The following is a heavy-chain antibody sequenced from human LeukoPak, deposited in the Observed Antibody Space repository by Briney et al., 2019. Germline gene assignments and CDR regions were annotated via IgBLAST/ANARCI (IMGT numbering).Heavy chain of an antibody. D-gene: IGHD6-13*01. V-gene: IGHV3-23*01. CDR1: GFTFSSYA. CDR2: ISGSGGST. J-gene: IGHJ5*02. CDR3: AKTGSSWYVSNWFDP. Sequence: GGSLRLSCAAAGFTFSSYAMSWVRQAPGKGLEWVSAISGSGGSTYYADSVKGRFTISRDNSKNTLYLQMNSLRAEDTAVYYCAKTGSSWYVSNWFDPWGQGTLVTVSS.